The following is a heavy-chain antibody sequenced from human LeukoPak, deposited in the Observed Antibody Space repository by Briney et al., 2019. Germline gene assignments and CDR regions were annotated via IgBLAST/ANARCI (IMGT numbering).Heavy chain of an antibody. CDR1: GFTFSSYW. CDR2: IKQDGSEK. D-gene: IGHD6-13*01. Sequence: GGSLRLSCAASGFTFSSYWMSWVRQAPGKGLEWVANIKQDGSEKYYVDSVKGRFTISRDNAKNSLYLQMNSLRAEDTAVYYCAREGGYSSSWYPVHYFDYWGQGTLVTVSS. J-gene: IGHJ4*02. CDR3: AREGGYSSSWYPVHYFDY. V-gene: IGHV3-7*01.